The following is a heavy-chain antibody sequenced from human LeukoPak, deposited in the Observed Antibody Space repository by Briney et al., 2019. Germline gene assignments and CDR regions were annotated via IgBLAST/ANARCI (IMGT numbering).Heavy chain of an antibody. Sequence: SETLSLTCAVYGGSFSGYYWSWIRQPPGKGLEWIGEINHSGSTNYNPSFKSRVTISVDTSKNQFSLKLSSVTAADTAVYYCARGPTTTQYYYDSSGAFDYWGQGTLVTVSS. CDR3: ARGPTTTQYYYDSSGAFDY. V-gene: IGHV4-34*01. D-gene: IGHD3-22*01. CDR1: GGSFSGYY. CDR2: INHSGST. J-gene: IGHJ4*02.